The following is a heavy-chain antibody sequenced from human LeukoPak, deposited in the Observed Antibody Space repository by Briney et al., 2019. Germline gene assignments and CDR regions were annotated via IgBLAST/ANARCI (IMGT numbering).Heavy chain of an antibody. D-gene: IGHD1-14*01. Sequence: SETLSLTCTVSGGSISSYYWSWIRQPPGKGLEWIGYIYYSGSTNYNPSLQSRVTISVDTSKNQFSLKLSSVTAADTAVYYCARGNHLHWYFDLWGRGTLVTVSS. CDR1: GGSISSYY. V-gene: IGHV4-59*01. J-gene: IGHJ2*01. CDR3: ARGNHLHWYFDL. CDR2: IYYSGST.